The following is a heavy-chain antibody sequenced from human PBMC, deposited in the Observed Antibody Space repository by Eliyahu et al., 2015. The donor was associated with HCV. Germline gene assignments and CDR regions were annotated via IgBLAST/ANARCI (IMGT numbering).Heavy chain of an antibody. CDR1: GGSXXXYY. CDR2: IHYRVST. J-gene: IGHJ5*02. V-gene: IGHV4-59*01. D-gene: IGHD6-19*01. CDR3: ASGGGGIAVAGTGGWFDP. Sequence: QVQLQESGPGLVKPSETLSLTCTVSGGSXXXYYXXWIRQPPGKGLEWIGYIHYRVSTNYNXSLKSRVTISVDTSKNQFXLNLTSVTAADTAVYYCASGGGGIAVAGTGGWFDPWGQGTLVTVSS.